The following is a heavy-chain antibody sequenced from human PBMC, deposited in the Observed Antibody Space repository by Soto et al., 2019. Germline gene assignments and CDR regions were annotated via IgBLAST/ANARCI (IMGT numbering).Heavy chain of an antibody. CDR2: ISAYNGYT. CDR3: ARSPLSEFHYGSGSYSFYMDV. V-gene: IGHV1-18*01. J-gene: IGHJ6*03. CDR1: GYSFASYG. Sequence: ASVKVSCKASGYSFASYGFTWVRQAPGQGLEWMGWISAYNGYTNYIHNLQGRVTMTTDTSTSTAYMELRSLRSDDTAVYYCARSPLSEFHYGSGSYSFYMDVWGTGTTVTVSS. D-gene: IGHD3-10*01.